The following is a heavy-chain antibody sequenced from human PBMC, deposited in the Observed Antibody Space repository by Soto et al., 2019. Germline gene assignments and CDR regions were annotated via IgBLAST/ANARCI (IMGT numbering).Heavy chain of an antibody. V-gene: IGHV3-23*01. CDR2: ISPNGQGI. CDR3: AKDRQYPRDYFHY. Sequence: GWSLRLSCGVSGFTVTSNGVSLVRQAPGKGLEWVSAISPNGQGIWYADSVKGRFTISREISRNTVFLQMDSLRAEDTAVYYCAKDRQYPRDYFHYWGQGTLVTVSS. CDR1: GFTVTSNG. J-gene: IGHJ4*02. D-gene: IGHD4-4*01.